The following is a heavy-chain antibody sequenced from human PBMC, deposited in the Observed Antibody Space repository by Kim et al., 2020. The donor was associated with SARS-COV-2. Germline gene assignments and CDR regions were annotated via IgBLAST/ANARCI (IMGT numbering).Heavy chain of an antibody. D-gene: IGHD6-19*01. Sequence: ASVKVSCKASGYTFTSYDINWVRQATGQGLEWMGWMNPNSGNTGYAQKFQGRVTMTRNTSISTSYMELSSLRSEDTAVYYCARGLSHVAGTWSFDYWGQGTLVTVSS. V-gene: IGHV1-8*01. CDR2: MNPNSGNT. CDR3: ARGLSHVAGTWSFDY. CDR1: GYTFTSYD. J-gene: IGHJ4*02.